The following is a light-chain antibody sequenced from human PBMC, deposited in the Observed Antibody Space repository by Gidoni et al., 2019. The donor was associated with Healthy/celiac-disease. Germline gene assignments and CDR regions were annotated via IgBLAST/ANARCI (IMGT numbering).Light chain of an antibody. CDR2: GAF. Sequence: ENVLTQSQGTLSLSTGARATLSCRASESVSNYLAWYQHKAGQAPRLLIHGAFSRANGIADRFSGSGSGTEFTLTISRLEPEDFAVYHCQQYGTSPATFGQGTKVEIK. J-gene: IGKJ1*01. V-gene: IGKV3-20*01. CDR1: ESVSNY. CDR3: QQYGTSPAT.